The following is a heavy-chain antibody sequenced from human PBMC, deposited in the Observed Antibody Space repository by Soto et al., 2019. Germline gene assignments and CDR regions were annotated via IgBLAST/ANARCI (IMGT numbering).Heavy chain of an antibody. J-gene: IGHJ4*02. Sequence: EVQLVESGGGLVQPGGSLRLSCAASGFTFSTHSMNWVRQAPGKGLELISYITSSDVTMYADSVKGRFTISRDNAKNSLYLQMNSLRGEDTPVYFCVGEVGFQLIYWGQGPLVTVSS. CDR2: ITSSDVT. V-gene: IGHV3-48*01. CDR1: GFTFSTHS. D-gene: IGHD2-2*01. CDR3: VGEVGFQLIY.